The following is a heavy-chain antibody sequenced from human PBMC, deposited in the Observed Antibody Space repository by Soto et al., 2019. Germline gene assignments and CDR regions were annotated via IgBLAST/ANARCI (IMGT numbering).Heavy chain of an antibody. CDR1: GYTFTSYG. J-gene: IGHJ3*01. CDR2: ISAYNGNT. D-gene: IGHD3-22*01. V-gene: IGHV1-18*01. Sequence: QVQLVQSGAEVKKPGAPVKVSCKASGYTFTSYGISWVRQAPGQGLEWMGWISAYNGNTIYAQKVQGRVSMTTDTSTSTAYMELRSLRSDDTAVYHCARVNYDNGHAFDVWGQGTMVTVSS. CDR3: ARVNYDNGHAFDV.